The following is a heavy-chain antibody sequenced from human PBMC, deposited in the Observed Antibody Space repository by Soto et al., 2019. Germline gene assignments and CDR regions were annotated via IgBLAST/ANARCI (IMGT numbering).Heavy chain of an antibody. J-gene: IGHJ4*02. CDR1: GFSLTTRGVG. CDR2: IYWDDDE. Sequence: QITLKESGPTLVKPTQTLTLTCTFSGFSLTTRGVGVGWXXQPPGKALEWLALIYWDDDEGYSPSLKSRLTXTKDTSKNXXXXTXXXMDPVDTATYYCAHRPRGYSYHFDYWGQGTLVTVSS. V-gene: IGHV2-5*02. D-gene: IGHD5-18*01. CDR3: AHRPRGYSYHFDY.